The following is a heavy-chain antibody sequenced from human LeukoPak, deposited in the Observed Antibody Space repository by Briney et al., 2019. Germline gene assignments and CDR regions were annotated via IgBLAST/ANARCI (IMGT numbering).Heavy chain of an antibody. CDR2: IIPIFGTA. V-gene: IGHV1-69*01. D-gene: IGHD2-15*01. Sequence: GASVKVSCKASGGTFSSYAISWVRQAPGQGLEWMGGIIPIFGTANYAQKFRGRVTITADESTSTAYMELSSLRSEDTAVYYCARYYCSGGSCDSTFDYWGQGTLVTVPS. CDR1: GGTFSSYA. CDR3: ARYYCSGGSCDSTFDY. J-gene: IGHJ4*02.